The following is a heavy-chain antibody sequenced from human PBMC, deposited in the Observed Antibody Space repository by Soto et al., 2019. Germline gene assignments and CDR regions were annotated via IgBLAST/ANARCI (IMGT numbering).Heavy chain of an antibody. J-gene: IGHJ6*02. D-gene: IGHD6-6*01. CDR3: TTGELVGTLYYYCYGMDV. CDR2: IKSKTDGGTT. V-gene: IGHV3-15*01. Sequence: EVQLVESGGGLVKPGGSLRLSCAASGFTFSNAWMSWVRQAPGKGLEWVGRIKSKTDGGTTDYAAPVKGRFTISRDDSKNTLYLQMNSLKTEDTAAYYCTTGELVGTLYYYCYGMDVWGQGTTVTVSS. CDR1: GFTFSNAW.